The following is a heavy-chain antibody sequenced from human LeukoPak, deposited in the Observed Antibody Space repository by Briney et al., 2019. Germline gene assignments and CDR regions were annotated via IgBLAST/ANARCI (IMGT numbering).Heavy chain of an antibody. Sequence: GGSLRLSCAASGFTFSDYYMSWIRQAPGKELEWVSYISSSGSTIYYADSVKGRFTISRDNAKNSLYLQMNSLRAEDTAVYYCARDFRLYNWFDPWGQGTLVTVSS. CDR2: ISSSGSTI. CDR3: ARDFRLYNWFDP. CDR1: GFTFSDYY. V-gene: IGHV3-11*01. J-gene: IGHJ5*02.